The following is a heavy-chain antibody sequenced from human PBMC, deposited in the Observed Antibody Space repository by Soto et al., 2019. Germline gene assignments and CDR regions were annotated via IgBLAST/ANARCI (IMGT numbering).Heavy chain of an antibody. CDR2: IKVDSGYT. CDR1: GYPFIKYG. D-gene: IGHD3-9*01. Sequence: QLQLVQSAAEVKKPGPSVRVSCKAYGYPFIKYGISWIRQAPEQGLEWMGWIKVDSGYTNYAQKFQGRVTMTADTSSDTAFMELRSLGLDDTAVYFCATSYDTGFDPWGQGNLVSVSS. J-gene: IGHJ5*02. CDR3: ATSYDTGFDP. V-gene: IGHV1-18*04.